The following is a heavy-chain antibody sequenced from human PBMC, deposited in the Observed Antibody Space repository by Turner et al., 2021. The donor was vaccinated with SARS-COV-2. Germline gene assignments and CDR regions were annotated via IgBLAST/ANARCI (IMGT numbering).Heavy chain of an antibody. CDR1: GFTFSNYG. D-gene: IGHD6-19*01. CDR2: ISYDESNK. J-gene: IGHJ4*01. CDR3: VKGGSGWSMEFDY. V-gene: IGHV3-30*18. Sequence: QVQLVESGGGVVQPGRSLRLSCAASGFTFSNYGMFWVRQAPGKGLEWVALISYDESNKHYADSVKGRFTISRDNSKNTLFLQMYSLRAEDTAVYYCVKGGSGWSMEFDYWGHGTLVTVSS.